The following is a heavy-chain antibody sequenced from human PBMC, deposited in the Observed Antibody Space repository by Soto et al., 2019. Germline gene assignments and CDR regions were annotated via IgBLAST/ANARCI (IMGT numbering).Heavy chain of an antibody. Sequence: ASVKVSCKASGYTFTGYYMHWVRQAPGQGLEWMGWINPNSGGTNYAQKFQGRVTMTRDTSISTAYMELSRLRSDDTAVYYCARDPSGSYWRALYYFDYWGQGTLVTVSS. D-gene: IGHD1-26*01. J-gene: IGHJ4*02. CDR2: INPNSGGT. V-gene: IGHV1-2*02. CDR1: GYTFTGYY. CDR3: ARDPSGSYWRALYYFDY.